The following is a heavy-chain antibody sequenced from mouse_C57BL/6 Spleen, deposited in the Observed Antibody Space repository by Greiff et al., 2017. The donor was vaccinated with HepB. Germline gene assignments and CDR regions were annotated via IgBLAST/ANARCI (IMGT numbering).Heavy chain of an antibody. D-gene: IGHD2-1*01. V-gene: IGHV5-6*01. CDR1: GFTFSSYG. Sequence: EVKLMESGGDLVKPGGSLKLSCAASGFTFSSYGMSWVSQTPDKRLEWVATISSGGSYTYYPDSVKGRFTISRDNAKTSLYLLMRSLKSEDTAMYYCEREGGNWSYAMDYWGQGTSVTVSS. CDR2: ISSGGSYT. CDR3: EREGGNWSYAMDY. J-gene: IGHJ4*01.